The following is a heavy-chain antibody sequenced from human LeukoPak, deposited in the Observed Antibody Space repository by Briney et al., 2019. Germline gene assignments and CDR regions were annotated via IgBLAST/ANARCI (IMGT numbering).Heavy chain of an antibody. V-gene: IGHV4-61*05. CDR2: IYYSGST. Sequence: SETLSLTCTVSGVSIISSNSYWGWIRQPPGKGLEWIGYIYYSGSTNYNPSLKSRFTISVDTSKNQFSLKLSSVTAADTAVYYCARAHSGSYYSSSYYFDYWGQGTLVTVSS. CDR3: ARAHSGSYYSSSYYFDY. J-gene: IGHJ4*02. D-gene: IGHD1-26*01. CDR1: GVSIISSNSY.